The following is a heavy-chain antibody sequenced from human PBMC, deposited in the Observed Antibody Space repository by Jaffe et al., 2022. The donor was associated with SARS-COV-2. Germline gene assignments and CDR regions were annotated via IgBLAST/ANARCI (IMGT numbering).Heavy chain of an antibody. Sequence: EVQLVESGGGLVQPGGSLRLSCAASGFTFSSYSMNWVRQAPGKGLEWVSYISSSSSTIYYADSVKGRFTISRDNAKNSLYLQMNSLRAEDTAVYYCARAGRGYSYVFGNYGMDVWGQGTTVTVSS. D-gene: IGHD5-18*01. V-gene: IGHV3-48*04. CDR2: ISSSSSTI. CDR1: GFTFSSYS. CDR3: ARAGRGYSYVFGNYGMDV. J-gene: IGHJ6*02.